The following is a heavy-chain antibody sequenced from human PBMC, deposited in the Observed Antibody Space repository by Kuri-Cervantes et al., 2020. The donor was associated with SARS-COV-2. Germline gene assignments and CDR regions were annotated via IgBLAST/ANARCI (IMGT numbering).Heavy chain of an antibody. CDR3: ARGGYGDYLS. V-gene: IGHV4-59*01. J-gene: IGHJ5*02. D-gene: IGHD4-17*01. CDR2: TYYSGST. Sequence: SETLSLTCTVSGGSISSYYWSWIRQPPGKGLEWIGYTYYSGSTNYNPSLKSRVTISVDTSKNQFSLKLSSVTAADTAVYYCARGGYGDYLSWGQGTLVTVSS. CDR1: GGSISSYY.